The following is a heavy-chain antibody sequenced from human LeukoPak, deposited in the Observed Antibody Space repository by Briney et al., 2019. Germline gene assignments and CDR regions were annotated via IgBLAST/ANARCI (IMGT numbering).Heavy chain of an antibody. J-gene: IGHJ6*03. D-gene: IGHD2-2*01. V-gene: IGHV1-2*02. CDR3: ARGPGYCSSTSCYEYYYYYYYMDV. CDR1: GYTFTGYY. CDR2: INPNSGGT. Sequence: ASVKVSCKASGYTFTGYYMHWVRQAPGQGLEWMGWINPNSGGTNYAQKFQGRVTMTRDMSISTAYMELSRLRSDDTAVYYCARGPGYCSSTSCYEYYYYYYYMDVWGKGTTVTVSS.